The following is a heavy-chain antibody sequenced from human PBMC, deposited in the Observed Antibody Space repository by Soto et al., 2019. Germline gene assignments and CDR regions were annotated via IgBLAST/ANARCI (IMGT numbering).Heavy chain of an antibody. CDR3: AHAGGYDLFTFDH. CDR2: IYWDDDK. V-gene: IGHV2-5*02. D-gene: IGHD5-12*01. CDR1: GFSLTSSHMG. Sequence: QITLKESGPTLVRPAQTLTLTCDFSGFSLTSSHMGVAWIRQPPGKALEWLALIYWDDDKRYSPSLNNRLAISKDTSRNHVGLTITNVYPVDTATYFCAHAGGYDLFTFDHWGPGTMVTVSS. J-gene: IGHJ4*01.